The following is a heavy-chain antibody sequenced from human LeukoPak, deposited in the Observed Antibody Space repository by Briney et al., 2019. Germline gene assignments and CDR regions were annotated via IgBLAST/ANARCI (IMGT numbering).Heavy chain of an antibody. CDR2: IYYSGST. J-gene: IGHJ4*02. CDR3: ARVAKREVAAIDY. Sequence: SETLSLTCTVSGGSISSSSYYWSWIRQHPGKGLEWIGYIYYSGSTYYNPSLKSRVTISVDTSKNQFSLKLSSVTAADTAVYYCARVAKREVAAIDYWGQGTLVTVSS. D-gene: IGHD2-15*01. CDR1: GGSISSSSYY. V-gene: IGHV4-31*03.